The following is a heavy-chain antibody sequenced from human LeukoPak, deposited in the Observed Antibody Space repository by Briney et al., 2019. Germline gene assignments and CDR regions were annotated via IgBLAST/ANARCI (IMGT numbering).Heavy chain of an antibody. CDR1: GGTFSSYA. Sequence: SVKVSCKASGGTFSSYAISWVRQAPGQGLEWMGGIIPIFGTANYAQKFQGRVTITADESTSTAYMELSRLRSDDTAVYYCARDYCSSTSCLFDYWGQGTLVTVSS. D-gene: IGHD2-2*01. V-gene: IGHV1-69*13. J-gene: IGHJ4*02. CDR2: IIPIFGTA. CDR3: ARDYCSSTSCLFDY.